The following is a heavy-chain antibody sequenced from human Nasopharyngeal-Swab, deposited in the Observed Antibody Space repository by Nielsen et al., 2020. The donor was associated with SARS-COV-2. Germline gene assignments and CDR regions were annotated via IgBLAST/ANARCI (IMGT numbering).Heavy chain of an antibody. V-gene: IGHV1-18*01. CDR1: GYTFTSYG. Sequence: ASVKVSCKASGYTFTSYGISWVRQAPGQGLEWMGWISAYNGNTNYAQKLQGRVTMTTDTSTSTAYMELRSLTSDDTAVYYCARENDYDSSGYYSDYWGQGTLVTVSS. D-gene: IGHD3-22*01. J-gene: IGHJ4*02. CDR3: ARENDYDSSGYYSDY. CDR2: ISAYNGNT.